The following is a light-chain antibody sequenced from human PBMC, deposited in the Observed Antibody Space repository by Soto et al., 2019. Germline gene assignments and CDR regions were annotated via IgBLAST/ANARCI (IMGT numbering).Light chain of an antibody. CDR2: AAS. J-gene: IGKJ2*01. CDR3: QQLNSYRYT. V-gene: IGKV1-9*01. CDR1: QGISSY. Sequence: DIQLTQSPSFLSASVGDRVTITCRASQGISSYLAWYQQKPGKAPKLLIYAASTLQSGVPSRFSGSGSGTEFTLTISSLQPEDFATCYCQQLNSYRYTFGQGTKVDIK.